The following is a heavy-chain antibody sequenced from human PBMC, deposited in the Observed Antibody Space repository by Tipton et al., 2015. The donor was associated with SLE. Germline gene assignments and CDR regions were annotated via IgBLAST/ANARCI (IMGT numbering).Heavy chain of an antibody. V-gene: IGHV4-39*01. CDR1: GDSISSICFF. D-gene: IGHD3-3*01. CDR3: ARHVYDFLD. Sequence: TLSLTCTVSGDSISSICFFWVWIRQPPGKGRERLGEFTRSGGTNYNPSLRGRVSISADSSKNQFSLNLKSMTAADTAVYYCARHVYDFLDWGQGTLVTVSA. J-gene: IGHJ4*02. CDR2: FTRSGGT.